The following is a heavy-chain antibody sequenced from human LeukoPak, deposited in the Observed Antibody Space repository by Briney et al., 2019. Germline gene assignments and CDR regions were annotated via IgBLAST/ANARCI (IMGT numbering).Heavy chain of an antibody. J-gene: IGHJ3*02. CDR3: ARSSGIVVVVAALDDAFDI. CDR2: IYYSGST. CDR1: GGSISSSSYY. V-gene: IGHV4-39*07. D-gene: IGHD2-15*01. Sequence: SETLSLTCTVSGGSISSSSYYWGWIRQPPGKGLEWIGSIYYSGSTYYNPSLKSRVTISVDTSKNQFSLKLSSVTAADTAVYYCARSSGIVVVVAALDDAFDIWGQGTMVTVSS.